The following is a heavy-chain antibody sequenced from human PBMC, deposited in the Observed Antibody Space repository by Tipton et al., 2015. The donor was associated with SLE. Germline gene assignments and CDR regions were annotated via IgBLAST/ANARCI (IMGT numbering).Heavy chain of an antibody. CDR2: IYYSGTA. Sequence: TLSLTCTVSGDSISSRSYYWAWIRQPPGKDLEWIATIYYSGTAYYNPSLRSRVTISVDTSKNQFSLKLGSVTAADTAVYYCARGISRSYQHFFDYWGQGTLVTVSS. CDR3: ARGISRSYQHFFDY. D-gene: IGHD3-10*01. CDR1: GDSISSRSYY. J-gene: IGHJ4*02. V-gene: IGHV4-39*07.